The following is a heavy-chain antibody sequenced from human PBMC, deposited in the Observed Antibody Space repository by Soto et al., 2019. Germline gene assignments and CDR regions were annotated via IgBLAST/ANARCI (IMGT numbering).Heavy chain of an antibody. CDR2: ISPLFSTT. J-gene: IGHJ4*02. D-gene: IGHD6-13*01. V-gene: IGHV1-69*01. CDR3: ASSSSVAAAGNFRF. CDR1: GDLFNNYA. Sequence: QVQLVQSGAEVKEPGSSVKVSCKATGDLFNNYAFNWVRQAPGQGLEWMGRISPLFSTTNYAQKFHGRVTSGAYELKTIVYLEVSNFESEDSAMYYCASSSSVAAAGNFRFWGQVTLVTVSA.